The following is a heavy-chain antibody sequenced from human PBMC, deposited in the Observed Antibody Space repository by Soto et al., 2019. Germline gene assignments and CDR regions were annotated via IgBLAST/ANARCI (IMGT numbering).Heavy chain of an antibody. CDR1: GFTFSSYG. J-gene: IGHJ3*02. D-gene: IGHD6-19*01. CDR2: IWYDGSNK. V-gene: IGHV3-33*01. Sequence: QVQLVESGGGVVQPGRSLRLSCAASGFTFSSYGMHWVRQAPGKGLEWVAVIWYDGSNKYYADSVKGRFTISRDNSKNTLYLQMNSLRAEDTAVYYCARETHSSGWQTDAFDIWGQGTMVTVSS. CDR3: ARETHSSGWQTDAFDI.